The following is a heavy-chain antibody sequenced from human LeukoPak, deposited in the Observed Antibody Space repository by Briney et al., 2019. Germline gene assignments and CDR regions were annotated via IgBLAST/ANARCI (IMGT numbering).Heavy chain of an antibody. D-gene: IGHD3-10*01. V-gene: IGHV4-39*07. CDR3: ARGPLRGVILPRWFDP. J-gene: IGHJ5*02. CDR1: GGSISSSSYY. CDR2: IYYSGST. Sequence: SETLSLTCTVSGGSISSSSYYWGWIRQPPGKGLEWIGSIYYSGSTYYNPSLKSRVTISVDTSKNQFSLKLSSVTAADTAVYYCARGPLRGVILPRWFDPWGQGTLVTVSS.